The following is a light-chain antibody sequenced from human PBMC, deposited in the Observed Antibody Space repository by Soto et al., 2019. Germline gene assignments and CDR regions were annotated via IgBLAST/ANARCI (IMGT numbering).Light chain of an antibody. CDR3: KQYKEWPPFT. V-gene: IGKV3-15*01. Sequence: EIVMTQSPATPSVSPGETATLSCRASQYVSNKVAWYQQKPGQAPSLLILGASTRATGVPARFSGSGSGTEFTLSISSLQSEDFAVYYCKQYKEWPPFTFGQGTRLEIK. J-gene: IGKJ5*01. CDR2: GAS. CDR1: QYVSNK.